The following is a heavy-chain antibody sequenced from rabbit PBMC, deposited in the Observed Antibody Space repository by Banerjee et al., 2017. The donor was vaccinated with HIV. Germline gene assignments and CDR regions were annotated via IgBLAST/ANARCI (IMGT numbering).Heavy chain of an antibody. Sequence: QQLVESGGGLVKPGASLTLTCKASGFSFSSGHDMCWLRQAPGKGLEWIACIYAGSSGSTYYASWAKGRFTISKTSSTAVTLQMTSLTAADTATYFCARDLADAGRSSSLWGPGTLVTDS. CDR2: IYAGSSGST. CDR1: GFSFSSGHD. CDR3: ARDLADAGRSSSL. D-gene: IGHD8-1*01. V-gene: IGHV1S40*01. J-gene: IGHJ6*01.